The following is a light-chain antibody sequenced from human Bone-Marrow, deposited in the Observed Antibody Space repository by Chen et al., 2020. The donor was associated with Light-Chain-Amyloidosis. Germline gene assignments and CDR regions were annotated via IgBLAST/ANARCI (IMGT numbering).Light chain of an antibody. V-gene: IGLV1-47*01. CDR2: KND. Sequence: HSVLTQQPSTSATPGQRVANSCFGSGSNIGSHDVFWYQQVPGKAPKLLIFKNDQRPSGVPDRFSAFKSGTAASLAIRGLRSEDEADYHCATWDGSLSGVVFGGGTKVTVL. CDR1: GSNIGSHD. CDR3: ATWDGSLSGVV. J-gene: IGLJ2*01.